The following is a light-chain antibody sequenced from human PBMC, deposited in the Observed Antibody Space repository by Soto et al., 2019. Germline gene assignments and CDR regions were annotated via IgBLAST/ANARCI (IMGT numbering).Light chain of an antibody. CDR2: DAS. J-gene: IGKJ5*01. Sequence: ESVLTQSPGTLSLSPCERATLSSSASQSVSSSLAWYQQNPGQAPRLLIYDASNRATGIPARFSGSGSGTDFTLTISSLEPEDFAVYYCQQRSDWPPITFGQGTRLEIK. V-gene: IGKV3-11*01. CDR3: QQRSDWPPIT. CDR1: QSVSSS.